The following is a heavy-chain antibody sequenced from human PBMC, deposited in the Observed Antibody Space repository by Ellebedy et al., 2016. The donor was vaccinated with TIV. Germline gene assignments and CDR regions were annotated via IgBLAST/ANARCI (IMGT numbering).Heavy chain of an antibody. CDR3: ASPRHSGSYYPLYYYYGMDV. D-gene: IGHD3-10*01. CDR1: GGTFSSYA. J-gene: IGHJ6*02. CDR2: IIPIFGTA. V-gene: IGHV1-69*13. Sequence: SVKVSCXASGGTFSSYAISWVRQAPGQGLEWMGGIIPIFGTANYAQKFQGRVTITADESTSTAYMELSSLRSEDTAVYYCASPRHSGSYYPLYYYYGMDVWGQGTTVTVSS.